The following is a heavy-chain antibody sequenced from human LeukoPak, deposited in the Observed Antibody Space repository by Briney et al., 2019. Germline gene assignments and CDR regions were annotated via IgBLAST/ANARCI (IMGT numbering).Heavy chain of an antibody. CDR2: MNHSGST. Sequence: SETLSLTCAVYGGSFSGYYWSWLRQPPAKGLEWIGEMNHSGSTNSNPSLKSRVTISVDTSKNQFSLKLSSVTAADTAVYYCARRAGEYSHPYDYWGQGTLVTVSS. CDR1: GGSFSGYY. V-gene: IGHV4-34*01. D-gene: IGHD2/OR15-2a*01. CDR3: ARRAGEYSHPYDY. J-gene: IGHJ4*02.